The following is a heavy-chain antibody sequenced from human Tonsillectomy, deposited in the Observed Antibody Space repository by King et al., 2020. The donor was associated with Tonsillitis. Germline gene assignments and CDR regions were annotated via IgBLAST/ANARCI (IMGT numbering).Heavy chain of an antibody. V-gene: IGHV3-15*01. CDR3: TTPWGSGRWGY. CDR2: IKSKTDGATT. Sequence: VQLVESGGGLVKPGGSLRLSCAASGFTFINAWMSWVRQAPGKGLEWVGRIKSKTDGATTDYAAPVEGRFTISREDSKNTLNLQMNSLKTEDTAVYYCTTPWGSGRWGYGGQGTLVTVSS. J-gene: IGHJ4*02. D-gene: IGHD3-10*01. CDR1: GFTFINAW.